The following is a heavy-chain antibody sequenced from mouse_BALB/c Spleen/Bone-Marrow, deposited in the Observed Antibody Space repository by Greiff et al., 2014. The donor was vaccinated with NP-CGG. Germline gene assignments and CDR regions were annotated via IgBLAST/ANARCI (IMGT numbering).Heavy chain of an antibody. Sequence: VHLVESGAELARPGASVKLSCTASGYTFTSYTMHWVQQRPGQGLEWIGYINPSSGYTNYNQKFKDKTTVTADKSSSTDYMQRSSLTSEDSAVYYGALANWDIGGPFAYRGQGTLVTASA. CDR1: GYTFTSYT. V-gene: IGHV1-4*01. D-gene: IGHD4-1*01. CDR2: INPSSGYT. J-gene: IGHJ3*01. CDR3: ALANWDIGGPFAY.